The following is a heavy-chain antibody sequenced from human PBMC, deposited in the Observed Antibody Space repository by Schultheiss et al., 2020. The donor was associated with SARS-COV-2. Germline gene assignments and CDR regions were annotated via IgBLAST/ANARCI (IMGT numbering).Heavy chain of an antibody. Sequence: SETLSLTCTVSGGSISSYYWSWIRQPAGKGLEWIGRIYTSGSTNYNPSLKSRVTISVDTSKNQFSLKLSSVTAADTAVYYCARSRRDGYNYDAFDIWGQGTMVTVSS. CDR2: IYTSGST. CDR3: ARSRRDGYNYDAFDI. J-gene: IGHJ3*02. D-gene: IGHD5-24*01. CDR1: GGSISSYY. V-gene: IGHV4-4*07.